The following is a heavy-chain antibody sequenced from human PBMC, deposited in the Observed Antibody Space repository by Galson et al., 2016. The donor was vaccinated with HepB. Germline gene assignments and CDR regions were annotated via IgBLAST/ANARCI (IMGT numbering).Heavy chain of an antibody. D-gene: IGHD3-22*01. CDR3: AKDELSPYFDNNNFAVNRFDT. J-gene: IGHJ5*02. CDR1: GFTFDDYA. V-gene: IGHV3-9*01. Sequence: SLRLSCAASGFTFDDYAMHWVRQVPGKGLEWVSGISGNSGSVGYVDSVMGRFTISRDSAKNSLYLQMNSLKPEDTASYYFAKDELSPYFDNNNFAVNRFDTWGQGTLVTVSS. CDR2: ISGNSGSV.